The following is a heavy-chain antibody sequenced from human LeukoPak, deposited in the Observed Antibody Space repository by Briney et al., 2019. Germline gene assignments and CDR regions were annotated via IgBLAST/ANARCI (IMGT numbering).Heavy chain of an antibody. Sequence: GGSLRLSCAASGFTLSSYWMSWVRQAPGKGLEWVANIKQDGSEKYYVDSVKGRFTISRDNAKNSLYLQMNSLRAEDTAVYYCARNKRSSGGPFDYWGQGTLVTVSS. CDR3: ARNKRSSGGPFDY. J-gene: IGHJ4*02. CDR2: IKQDGSEK. D-gene: IGHD1/OR15-1a*01. CDR1: GFTLSSYW. V-gene: IGHV3-7*03.